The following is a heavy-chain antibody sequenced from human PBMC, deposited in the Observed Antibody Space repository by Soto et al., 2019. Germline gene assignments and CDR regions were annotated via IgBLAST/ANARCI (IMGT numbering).Heavy chain of an antibody. CDR1: GGSISSYY. CDR2: IHYSGST. D-gene: IGHD2-8*01. Sequence: SETLSLTCTVSGGSISSYYWSWIRQPPGKGLEWIGYIHYSGSTNYNPSLNSRVTLSVDKSKNQFSLNLSSVTAADTAVYYCAREYCTNGVCHFDYWGQGTLVTVSS. V-gene: IGHV4-59*01. CDR3: AREYCTNGVCHFDY. J-gene: IGHJ4*02.